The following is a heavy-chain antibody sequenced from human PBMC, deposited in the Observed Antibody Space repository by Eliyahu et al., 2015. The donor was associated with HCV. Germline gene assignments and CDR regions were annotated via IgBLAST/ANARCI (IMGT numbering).Heavy chain of an antibody. J-gene: IGHJ5*02. CDR2: IHYSGST. V-gene: IGHV4-59*01. Sequence: QVQLQESGPGLVKPSETLSLTCTVSGGSITTYYWGWXRXPPGKGLEWVGDIHYSGSTNYNPXLKSRVTMSLDTSKNQFSLNLTSVTAADTAVYYCASGGGGIAVAGTGGWFDPWGQGTLVTVSS. CDR1: GGSITTYY. CDR3: ASGGGGIAVAGTGGWFDP. D-gene: IGHD6-19*01.